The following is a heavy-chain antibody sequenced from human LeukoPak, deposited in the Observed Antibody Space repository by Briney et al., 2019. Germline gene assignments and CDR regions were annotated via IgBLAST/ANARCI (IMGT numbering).Heavy chain of an antibody. Sequence: PGGSLRLSCTASGFTFSNTWMSWVRRAPGKGLEWVPYISSSNNYTSYADSVKGRFTISRDNAKNSLYLQMNSLRAEDTAVYYCARESSSSSSFDYWGQGTLVTVSS. V-gene: IGHV3-11*05. CDR2: ISSSNNYT. CDR3: ARESSSSSSFDY. CDR1: GFTFSNTW. D-gene: IGHD6-13*01. J-gene: IGHJ4*02.